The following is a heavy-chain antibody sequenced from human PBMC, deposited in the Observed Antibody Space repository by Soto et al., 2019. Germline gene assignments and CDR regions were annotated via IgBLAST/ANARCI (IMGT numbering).Heavy chain of an antibody. V-gene: IGHV1-46*01. D-gene: IGHD2-21*02. CDR1: GYTFTSYY. CDR2: INSGGGNT. Sequence: QVQLVQSGAEVKKPGASVKISCKASGYTFTSYYIHWVRQAPGQGLEWMGVINSGGGNTNYAQKFQGRVTMTRDTSTSTVYMELTSLRSDDTAVYYCAGGNCGGDCYFDYWGQGTLVTVSS. CDR3: AGGNCGGDCYFDY. J-gene: IGHJ4*02.